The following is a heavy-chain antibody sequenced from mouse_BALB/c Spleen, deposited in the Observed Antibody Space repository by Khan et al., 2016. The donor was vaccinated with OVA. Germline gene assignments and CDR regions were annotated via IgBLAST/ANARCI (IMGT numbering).Heavy chain of an antibody. J-gene: IGHJ4*01. V-gene: IGHV5-9-3*01. D-gene: IGHD2-2*01. CDR3: ARSLVDYHALDY. CDR1: GFTFSTYA. Sequence: LVESGGGLVKTGGSLKLSCSASGFTFSTYAMSWVRQTPEKRLECVATISTGGHYTFYPDSVKGRCTISRDNAKNTLYLQMSSLRSEDTAMYYCARSLVDYHALDYWGQGTSVTVSS. CDR2: ISTGGHYT.